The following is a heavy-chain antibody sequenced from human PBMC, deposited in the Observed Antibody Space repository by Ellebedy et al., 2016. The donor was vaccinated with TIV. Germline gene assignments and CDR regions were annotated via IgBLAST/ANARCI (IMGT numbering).Heavy chain of an antibody. CDR1: VTSFSGFY. CDR3: ARGREQWHRFDY. D-gene: IGHD6-19*01. Sequence: SETLSLXXAVYVTSFSGFYWSWICQAPGKGLEWIGEIDHTGSTNYNPSLKSRVTISVDTSKSQFSLKLNSVTAADMAVYYCARGREQWHRFDYWGQGTLVTVSS. V-gene: IGHV4-34*01. CDR2: IDHTGST. J-gene: IGHJ4*02.